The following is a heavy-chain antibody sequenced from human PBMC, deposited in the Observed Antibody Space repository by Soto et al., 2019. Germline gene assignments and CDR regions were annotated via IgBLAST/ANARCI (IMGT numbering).Heavy chain of an antibody. J-gene: IGHJ3*02. CDR1: GGTFSSYT. D-gene: IGHD2-15*01. CDR2: IIPVLGIT. V-gene: IGHV1-69*02. CDR3: ASCSHFSVFDI. Sequence: GASVKVSCKASGGTFSSYTISWVRQAPGQGLEWMGRIIPVLGITKYSQKLQGRVTITADTSASTAYMDLSSLRSEDTAVYYCASCSHFSVFDIWGQGTLVTVSS.